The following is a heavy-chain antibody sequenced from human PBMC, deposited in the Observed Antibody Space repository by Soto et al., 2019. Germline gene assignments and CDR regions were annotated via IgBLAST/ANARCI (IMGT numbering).Heavy chain of an antibody. CDR1: GFTFSSYA. Sequence: GGSLRLSCAASGFTFSSYAMSWVRQAPGKGLEWVSAISGSGGSTYYADSVKGWFTISRDNSKNTLYLQMNSLRAEDTAVYYCAKEGDYYDSSGYYSWGQGTLVTVSS. D-gene: IGHD3-22*01. CDR3: AKEGDYYDSSGYYS. CDR2: ISGSGGST. V-gene: IGHV3-23*01. J-gene: IGHJ4*02.